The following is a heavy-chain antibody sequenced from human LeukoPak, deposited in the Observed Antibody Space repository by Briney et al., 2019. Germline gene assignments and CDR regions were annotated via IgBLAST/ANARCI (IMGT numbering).Heavy chain of an antibody. CDR1: GGSISSYY. CDR3: AREASTYYYDSSGYYPNWFDP. J-gene: IGHJ5*02. Sequence: SETLSLTCTVSGGSISSYYWSWIRQPPGKGLDWIGHIYYTGSTSYNPSLKSRITISVDPSKNQFSLRLSSVTAADTAVYYCAREASTYYYDSSGYYPNWFDPWGQGTLVTVSS. CDR2: IYYTGST. D-gene: IGHD3-22*01. V-gene: IGHV4-59*01.